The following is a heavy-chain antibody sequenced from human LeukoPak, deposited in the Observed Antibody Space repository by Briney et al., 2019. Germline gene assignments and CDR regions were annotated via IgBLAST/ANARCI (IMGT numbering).Heavy chain of an antibody. CDR2: ISYDGSNK. J-gene: IGHJ4*02. CDR1: GFTFSSYG. Sequence: GGSLRLSCAASGFTFSSYGMHWVRQAPGKGLEWVAVISYDGSNKYYADSVKGRITISRDNSKNTLYLQMNSLRAEDTAVYYCAKDLGLRWYTLGYWGQGTLVTVSS. D-gene: IGHD4-23*01. V-gene: IGHV3-30*18. CDR3: AKDLGLRWYTLGY.